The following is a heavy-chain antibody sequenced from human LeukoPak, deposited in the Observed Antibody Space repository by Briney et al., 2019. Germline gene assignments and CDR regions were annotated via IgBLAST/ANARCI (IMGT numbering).Heavy chain of an antibody. V-gene: IGHV3-23*01. CDR3: AGSSWSLYNWFDP. Sequence: GGSLRLSCAASGFTFSSYAMSWVRQAPGKGLEWDSAISGSGGSTYYADSVKGGFTISRDNSKNTLYLQMNSLRAEDTAVYYCAGSSWSLYNWFDPWGQGTLVTVSS. CDR2: ISGSGGST. J-gene: IGHJ5*02. D-gene: IGHD6-13*01. CDR1: GFTFSSYA.